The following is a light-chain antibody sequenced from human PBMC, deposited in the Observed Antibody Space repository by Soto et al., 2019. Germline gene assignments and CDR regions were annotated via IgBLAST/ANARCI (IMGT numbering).Light chain of an antibody. CDR2: EDT. V-gene: IGLV2-23*01. Sequence: QSALTQPASVSGSPGQSIAISCTGTSSDVGRYNLVSWYQHNPGKAPKLMIYEDTKRPSGVSIRFSGSKSGNTASLTISGLQSEDEADYYCCSYADSRIVVFGTGTKLTVL. CDR3: CSYADSRIVV. J-gene: IGLJ1*01. CDR1: SSDVGRYNL.